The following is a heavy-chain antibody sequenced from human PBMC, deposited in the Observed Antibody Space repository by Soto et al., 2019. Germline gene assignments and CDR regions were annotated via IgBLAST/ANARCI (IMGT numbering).Heavy chain of an antibody. D-gene: IGHD1-26*01. CDR3: AKVDSNTWDTGGLSGFDY. CDR2: ISFDGSNK. CDR1: GFAFSTYV. J-gene: IGHJ4*02. V-gene: IGHV3-30*18. Sequence: GGSLRLSCAASGFAFSTYVMHWVRQAPGKGLEWVALISFDGSNKYYADSVKGRFTLSRDNSKNTLYLQMNSLRGEDTAVYYCAKVDSNTWDTGGLSGFDYWGQGALVTVSS.